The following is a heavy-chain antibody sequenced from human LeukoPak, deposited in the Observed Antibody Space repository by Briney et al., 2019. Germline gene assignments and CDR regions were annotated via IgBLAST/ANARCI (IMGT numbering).Heavy chain of an antibody. J-gene: IGHJ4*02. CDR3: GGGRGTYFYFDS. CDR1: GGSFSGYY. D-gene: IGHD1-26*01. Sequence: SETLSLTCAVYGGSFSGYYWSWIRQPPGKGLEWIGEINHSGSTNYNPSLKSRVTISVDTSKNQLSLRLTSVTAADTAVYYCGGGRGTYFYFDSWGQGTLVTVSS. CDR2: INHSGST. V-gene: IGHV4-34*01.